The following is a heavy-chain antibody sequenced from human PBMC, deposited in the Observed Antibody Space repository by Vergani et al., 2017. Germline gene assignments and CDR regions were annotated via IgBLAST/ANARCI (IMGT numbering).Heavy chain of an antibody. V-gene: IGHV3-74*01. Sequence: EVQLVESGGGLIHPGGSLRLSCEGSGFSFSGYWMHWVRQSPEKGLVWVSRIKSCGSITNYADSVKGRFTISRDNAKNTLYLEMNSLRGDDTAIYYCVRAICSGPFFMSNWVDAFLQGTLVADSS. CDR1: GFSFSGYW. J-gene: IGHJ5*02. CDR2: IKSCGSIT. CDR3: VRAICSGPFFMSNWVDA. D-gene: IGHD2-15*01.